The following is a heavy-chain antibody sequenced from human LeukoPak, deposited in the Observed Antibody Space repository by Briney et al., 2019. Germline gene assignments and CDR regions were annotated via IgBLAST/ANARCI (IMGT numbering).Heavy chain of an antibody. CDR2: LSGSGGST. J-gene: IGHJ4*02. Sequence: GGSLRLSCAVSGLTLSNYGMTWVRQAPGKGLEWVAGLSGSGGSTNYADSVKGRFTISRDNAKNTLYLQMNSLRAEDTAVYFCAKRGVVSRVILVGFHKEAYYFDSWGQGVLVTVSS. V-gene: IGHV3-23*01. CDR1: GLTLSNYG. D-gene: IGHD3-22*01. CDR3: AKRGVVSRVILVGFHKEAYYFDS.